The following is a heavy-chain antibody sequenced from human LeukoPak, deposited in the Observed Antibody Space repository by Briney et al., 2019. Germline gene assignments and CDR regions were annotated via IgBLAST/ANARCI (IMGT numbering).Heavy chain of an antibody. J-gene: IGHJ6*03. D-gene: IGHD1-14*01. CDR2: IKQDGSEK. CDR1: GFTFSSYW. Sequence: GGSLRLSCAASGFTFSSYWMSWVRQAPGKGLEWVANIKQDGSEKYYADSVKGRFTISRDNSKNTLYLQMNSLRAEDTAVYYCAKGPESYYYYYYMDVWGKGTTVTVSS. CDR3: AKGPESYYYYYYMDV. V-gene: IGHV3-7*01.